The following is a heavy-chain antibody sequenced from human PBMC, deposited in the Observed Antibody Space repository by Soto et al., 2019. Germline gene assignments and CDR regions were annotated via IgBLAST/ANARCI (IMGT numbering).Heavy chain of an antibody. J-gene: IGHJ4*02. D-gene: IGHD2-2*01. CDR2: IYHSGST. CDR3: ARVRCDTTSGFQDFFDY. Sequence: SETLSLTCAVSGASISSSAWLSWIRQPPGKGPEWIGEIYHSGSTNYNPSLKSRVTMSVDKSKNQFSLELSSVTAADTAIYYCARVRCDTTSGFQDFFDYSGPGSLVTGSS. CDR1: GASISSSAW. V-gene: IGHV4-4*02.